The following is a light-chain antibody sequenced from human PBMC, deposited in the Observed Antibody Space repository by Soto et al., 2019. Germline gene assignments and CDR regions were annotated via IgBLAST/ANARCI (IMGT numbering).Light chain of an antibody. Sequence: QSVLTQPPSASGTPGQRVTISCSGSSSNIGSNSVNWYQQLPGTAPKLLIYSNNQRPSGVPDRFSGSKSGTSASLAISALQSEAEADYYCAAWDNSLNGVVFGEGTKLTVL. CDR2: SNN. J-gene: IGLJ2*01. V-gene: IGLV1-44*01. CDR3: AAWDNSLNGVV. CDR1: SSNIGSNS.